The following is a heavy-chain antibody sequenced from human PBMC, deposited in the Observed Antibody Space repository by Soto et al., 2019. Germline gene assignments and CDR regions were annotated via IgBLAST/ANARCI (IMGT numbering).Heavy chain of an antibody. CDR2: VYYSGST. CDR1: GGSISSSSYY. V-gene: IGHV4-39*01. D-gene: IGHD7-27*01. CDR3: ARHVNPWAQGAFDI. J-gene: IGHJ3*02. Sequence: QLQLQESGPGLVKPSETLSLTCTVSGGSISSSSYYWGWIRQPPGKGLEWIGNVYYSGSTYYNPSLKGRVTISVDTSKNQFSLKLSSVTAADTAVYYCARHVNPWAQGAFDIWGQGTMVTVSS.